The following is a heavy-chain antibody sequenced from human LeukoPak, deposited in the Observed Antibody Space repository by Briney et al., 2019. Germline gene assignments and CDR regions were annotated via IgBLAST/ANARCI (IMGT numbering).Heavy chain of an antibody. V-gene: IGHV5-51*01. J-gene: IGHJ4*02. CDR1: GYSFPNYW. D-gene: IGHD5-24*01. CDR3: ARRKGDGYNSPFDY. CDR2: IYPADSDT. Sequence: GESLKISCKGSGYSFPNYWIGWVRQMPGQGLEWMGLIYPADSDTRYSPSFQGQVTISADKSINTAYLQWTSLKASDTAMYYCARRKGDGYNSPFDYWGQGTLVTVSS.